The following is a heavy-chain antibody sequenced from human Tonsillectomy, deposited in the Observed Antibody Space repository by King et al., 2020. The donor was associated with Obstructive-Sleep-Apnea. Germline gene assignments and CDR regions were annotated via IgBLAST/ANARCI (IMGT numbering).Heavy chain of an antibody. CDR1: GFTFSSYD. CDR2: IGTAGDT. CDR3: AREGLGYSMDV. Sequence: VQLVESGGGLVQPGGSLRPSCAASGFTFSSYDMHWVRQVAGKGLEWVSAIGTAGDTYYPGSVKGRFTISRENAKNSFYLQMNSLRAGDTAVYYCAREGLGYSMDVWGQGTTVTVSS. V-gene: IGHV3-13*01. D-gene: IGHD3/OR15-3a*01. J-gene: IGHJ6*02.